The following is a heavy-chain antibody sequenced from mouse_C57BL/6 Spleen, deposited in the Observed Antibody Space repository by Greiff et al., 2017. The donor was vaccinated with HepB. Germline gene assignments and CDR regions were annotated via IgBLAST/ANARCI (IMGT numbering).Heavy chain of an antibody. V-gene: IGHV1-81*01. CDR3: ARWGDYYFDY. CDR2: NYPRSGNT. J-gene: IGHJ2*01. CDR1: GYTFTSYG. Sequence: QVQLQQSGAELARPGASVKLSCKASGYTFTSYGISWVKQRTGQGLEWIGENYPRSGNTYYNEKFKGKATLTADKSSSTAYMELRSLTSEDSAVYFCARWGDYYFDYWGQGTTLTVSS.